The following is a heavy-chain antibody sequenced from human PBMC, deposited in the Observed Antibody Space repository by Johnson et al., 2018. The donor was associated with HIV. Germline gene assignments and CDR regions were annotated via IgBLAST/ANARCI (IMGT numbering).Heavy chain of an antibody. D-gene: IGHD5-18*01. CDR2: ISPDGNNK. V-gene: IGHV3-30*04. CDR3: AKEGDSSGPIDAFDI. J-gene: IGHJ3*02. Sequence: QVQLVESGGGVVQPGRSPRLSCIVSGFTFTSSAMHWVRQAPGKGLEWVAVISPDGNNKNSADSVKGRFSISRDNSKKTLYLQMNSLRADDPAVYYCAKEGDSSGPIDAFDIWGQGTMVTVSS. CDR1: GFTFTSSA.